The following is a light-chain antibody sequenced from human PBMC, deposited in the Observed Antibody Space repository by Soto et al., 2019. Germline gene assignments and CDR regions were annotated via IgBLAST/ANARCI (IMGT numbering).Light chain of an antibody. V-gene: IGKV3-11*01. Sequence: ETVLTQSPATLSLSPGERATLSCRASQSIRNFLAWYQQKPGQAPRLLIYDTSNRATGIPARFSGSGSGTDFTLTISSLEPEDCAVYYCQQCSSWLPFGGGTKV. J-gene: IGKJ4*01. CDR1: QSIRNF. CDR3: QQCSSWLP. CDR2: DTS.